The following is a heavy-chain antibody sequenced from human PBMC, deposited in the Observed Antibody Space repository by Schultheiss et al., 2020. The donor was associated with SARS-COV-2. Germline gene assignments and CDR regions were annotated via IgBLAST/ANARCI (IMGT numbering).Heavy chain of an antibody. CDR2: IYYSGST. J-gene: IGHJ4*02. CDR3: AKQRSSSSWYRQYYFDY. CDR1: GGSISSGASF. D-gene: IGHD6-13*01. Sequence: SETLSLTCTVSGGSISSGASFWSWIRQHPGKGLEWIGYIYYSGSTYYNPSLKSLVTISVDTSKNQFSLDLNSVTAADTAVYYCAKQRSSSSWYRQYYFDYWGQGTLVTVSS. V-gene: IGHV4-31*01.